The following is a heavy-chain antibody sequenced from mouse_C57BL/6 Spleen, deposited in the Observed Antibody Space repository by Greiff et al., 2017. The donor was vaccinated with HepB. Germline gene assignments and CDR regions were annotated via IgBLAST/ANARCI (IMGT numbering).Heavy chain of an antibody. Sequence: VQLQQSGPELVKPGASVKMSCKASGYTFTDYNMHWVKQSHGKSLEWIGYINPNNGGTSYNQKFKGKATLTVNKSSSTAYMELRSLTSEDSAVYYCARERYDYSAWFAYWGQGTLVTVSA. V-gene: IGHV1-22*01. CDR3: ARERYDYSAWFAY. J-gene: IGHJ3*01. CDR2: INPNNGGT. CDR1: GYTFTDYN. D-gene: IGHD2-4*01.